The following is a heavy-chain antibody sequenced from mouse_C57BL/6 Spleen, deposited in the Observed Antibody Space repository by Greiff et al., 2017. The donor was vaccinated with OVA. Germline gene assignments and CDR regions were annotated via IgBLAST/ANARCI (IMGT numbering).Heavy chain of an antibody. CDR3: TVDYSNYYAMDY. D-gene: IGHD2-5*01. CDR1: GFTFSNYW. J-gene: IGHJ4*01. CDR2: IRLKSDNYAT. Sequence: EVHLVESGGGLVQPGGSMKLSCVASGFTFSNYWMNWVRQSPEKGLEWVAQIRLKSDNYATHYAESVKGRFTISRDDSKSSVYLQMNNLRAEDTGIYYCTVDYSNYYAMDYWGQGTSVTVSS. V-gene: IGHV6-3*01.